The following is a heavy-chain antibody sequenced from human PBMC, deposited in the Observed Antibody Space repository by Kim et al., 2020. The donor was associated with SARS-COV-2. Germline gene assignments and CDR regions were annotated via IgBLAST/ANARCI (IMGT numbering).Heavy chain of an antibody. CDR3: AKATTGHYYYMDV. Sequence: YHPPLPGRVAISVDTSKNQFSLKLSSVTAADTAVYYCAKATTGHYYYMDVWGKGTTVTVSS. D-gene: IGHD4-17*01. J-gene: IGHJ6*03. V-gene: IGHV4-4*09.